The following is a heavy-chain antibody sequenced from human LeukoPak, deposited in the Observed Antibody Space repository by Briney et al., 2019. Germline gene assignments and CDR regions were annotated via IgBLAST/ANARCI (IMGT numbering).Heavy chain of an antibody. CDR1: GFTFSSYW. J-gene: IGHJ4*02. CDR3: ARAQVYYDSSGYYYVY. D-gene: IGHD3-22*01. V-gene: IGHV3-74*01. Sequence: GGSLRLSCAASGFTFSSYWMHWVRQAPGKGLVWVSRINSDGSSTSYADSVKGRFTISRDNAKNTLHLQMNSLRAEDTAVYYCARAQVYYDSSGYYYVYWGQGTLVTVSS. CDR2: INSDGSST.